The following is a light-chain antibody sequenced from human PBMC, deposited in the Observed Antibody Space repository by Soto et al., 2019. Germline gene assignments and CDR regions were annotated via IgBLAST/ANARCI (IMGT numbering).Light chain of an antibody. J-gene: IGKJ4*01. CDR1: QSVSTC. Sequence: ELVMTQSPATLSLYPCKRAALSCRASQSVSTCLAWYQQKPGQAPRLLIYDASNRATGIPARFSGSGSGTDFTLTVSNLESEDFAVYYCQQCNNWPLTFGGGTMADVK. V-gene: IGKV3-11*01. CDR3: QQCNNWPLT. CDR2: DAS.